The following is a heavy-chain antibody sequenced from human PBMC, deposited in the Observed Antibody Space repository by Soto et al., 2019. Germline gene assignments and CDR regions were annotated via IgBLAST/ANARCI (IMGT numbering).Heavy chain of an antibody. V-gene: IGHV3-30*18. CDR1: GFTFSSYG. D-gene: IGHD3-22*01. CDR3: AKVLGDSSGYYYQLAHDAFDI. Sequence: QPGGTLRLYCAASGFTFSSYGMHWVRQAPGKGLEWVAVISYDGSNKYYADSVKGRFTISRDNSKNTLYLQMNSLRAEDTAVYYCAKVLGDSSGYYYQLAHDAFDIWGQGTMVTVSS. CDR2: ISYDGSNK. J-gene: IGHJ3*02.